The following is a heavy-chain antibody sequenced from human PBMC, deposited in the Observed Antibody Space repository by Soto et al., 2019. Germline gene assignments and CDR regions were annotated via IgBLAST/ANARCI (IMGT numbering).Heavy chain of an antibody. CDR2: IYYSGST. D-gene: IGHD1-26*01. V-gene: IGHV4-39*01. CDR1: GGSISNSGFY. J-gene: IGHJ4*02. Sequence: QLQLRESGPGLVKPSETLSLTFTVTGGSISNSGFYWGWIRQPPGKGLEWIGSIYYSGSTYYNPSLKSRVTIDVDTSKNQISLKLSSVTAADTSVYYCARYRLLTPAVYWGQGTLVTVSS. CDR3: ARYRLLTPAVY.